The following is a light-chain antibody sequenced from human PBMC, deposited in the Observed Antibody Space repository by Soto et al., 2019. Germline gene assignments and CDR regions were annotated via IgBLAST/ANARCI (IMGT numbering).Light chain of an antibody. CDR3: QQYESTPPT. CDR1: QSVLYSSNNKNY. CDR2: WAS. J-gene: IGKJ2*01. V-gene: IGKV4-1*01. Sequence: DIVMTQSPDSLAVSLGERVTINCKSSQSVLYSSNNKNYLAWYQQRPGQPPKLLIYWASTRESGVPDRFSGSGSGTDFTLTITSLQAEDVAVYYCQQYESTPPTFGRGTKLEIK.